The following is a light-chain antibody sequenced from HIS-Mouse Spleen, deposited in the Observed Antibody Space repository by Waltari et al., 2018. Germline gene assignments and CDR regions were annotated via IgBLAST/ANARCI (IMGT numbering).Light chain of an antibody. V-gene: IGLV1-47*01. CDR3: AAWDDSLSGPV. CDR2: RNN. Sequence: QSVLTQPPSASGTPGQRVTIPCSGSRSHIGSNYVSSYQQIPGTAPKLLIYRNNQRPSGVPDRFSGSKSGTSASLAISGLRSEDEADYYCAAWDDSLSGPVFGGGTKLTVL. J-gene: IGLJ3*02. CDR1: RSHIGSNY.